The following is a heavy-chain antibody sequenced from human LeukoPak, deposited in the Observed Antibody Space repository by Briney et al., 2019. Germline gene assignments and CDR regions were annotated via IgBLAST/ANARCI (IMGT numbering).Heavy chain of an antibody. J-gene: IGHJ3*02. CDR1: GGSISSYY. D-gene: IGHD6-19*01. Sequence: SETLSLTCTVSGGSISSYYWSWIRQPAGKGLEWIGRIYTSGSTNYNPSLKSRATMSVDTSKNQFSLKLSSVTAADTAVYYCAREGAYSSGWYRGYAFDIWGQGTMVTVSS. CDR3: AREGAYSSGWYRGYAFDI. CDR2: IYTSGST. V-gene: IGHV4-4*07.